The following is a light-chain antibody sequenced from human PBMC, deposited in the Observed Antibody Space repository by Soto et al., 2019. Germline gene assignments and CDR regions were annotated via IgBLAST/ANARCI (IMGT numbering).Light chain of an antibody. Sequence: QSALTQPASVSGSPGQSITISCTGTSSDVGGYNYVSWYQQHPGKAPKLMIYDVSNRPSGVSNRFSGSKSGNTASLTISGLQAEDEADYYCSSYTSSTTLEAVFGGGTTLTVL. CDR1: SSDVGGYNY. V-gene: IGLV2-14*01. CDR3: SSYTSSTTLEAV. J-gene: IGLJ2*01. CDR2: DVS.